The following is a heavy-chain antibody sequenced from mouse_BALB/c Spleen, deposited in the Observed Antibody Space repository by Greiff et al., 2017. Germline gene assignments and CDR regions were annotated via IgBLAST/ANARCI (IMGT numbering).Heavy chain of an antibody. CDR2: INPYNDGT. CDR1: GYTFTSYV. CDR3: ASYYDYDALDY. D-gene: IGHD2-4*01. Sequence: EVQLKHSGPELVKPGASVKMSCKASGYTFTSYVMHWVKQKPGQGLEWIGYINPYNDGTKYNEKFKGKATLTSDKSSSTAYMELSSLTSEDSAVYYCASYYDYDALDYWGQGTTLTVSS. V-gene: IGHV1-14*01. J-gene: IGHJ2*01.